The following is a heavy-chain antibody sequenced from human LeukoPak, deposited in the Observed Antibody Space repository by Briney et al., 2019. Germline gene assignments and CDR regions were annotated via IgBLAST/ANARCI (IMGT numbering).Heavy chain of an antibody. CDR1: GYSLIDYY. CDR3: ARGPSGAGYYYYYYTDV. V-gene: IGHV1-2*02. Sequence: GASVKVSCKTSGYSLIDYYIHWVRQAPGQGLEWMGWINSNSADTNYAQNFQGRVTMTRDTSISTAYMELSRLRSDDTALYYCARGPSGAGYYYYYYTDVWGKGTTVTVSS. D-gene: IGHD3-10*01. J-gene: IGHJ6*03. CDR2: INSNSADT.